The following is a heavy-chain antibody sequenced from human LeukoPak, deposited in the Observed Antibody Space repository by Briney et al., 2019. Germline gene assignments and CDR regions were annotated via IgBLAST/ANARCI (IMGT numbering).Heavy chain of an antibody. CDR1: GFTFSNYW. Sequence: GGSLRLSCEASGFTFSNYWMSWVRQAPGKWLEWVANIKRDGSEEYFVDSVKGRFTNSRDNARNSMFLQMNSLRAEDTALYYCVRDGNSGWHFDHWGQGTLVAVSS. CDR3: VRDGNSGWHFDH. CDR2: IKRDGSEE. J-gene: IGHJ4*02. D-gene: IGHD6-19*01. V-gene: IGHV3-7*03.